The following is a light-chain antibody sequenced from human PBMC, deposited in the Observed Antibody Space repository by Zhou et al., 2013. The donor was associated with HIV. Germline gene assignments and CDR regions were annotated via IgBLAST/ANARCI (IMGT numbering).Light chain of an antibody. Sequence: EIVLTQSPGTLSLSPGERATLSCRASQSVSSSFLAWYQQKPGQAPRLLIHGAFSRATGIPDRFSGSGSGTDFTLTISRLEPEDLAVYYCQQYGSSPPNTFGQGTRLEIK. V-gene: IGKV3-20*01. CDR3: QQYGSSPPNT. CDR2: GAF. CDR1: QSVSSSF. J-gene: IGKJ2*01.